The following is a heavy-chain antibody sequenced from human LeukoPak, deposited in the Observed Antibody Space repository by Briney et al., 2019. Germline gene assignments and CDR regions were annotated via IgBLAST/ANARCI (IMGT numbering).Heavy chain of an antibody. CDR3: ARGRQGDP. CDR1: GYSISSGYY. J-gene: IGHJ5*02. V-gene: IGHV4-38-2*02. CDR2: IYHSGST. Sequence: PSETLSLTCTVSGYSISSGYYWGWIRQPPGKGLEWIGSIYHSGSTYYNPSLKSRVTISVDTSKNQFSLKLSSVTAADTAVYYCARGRQGDPWGQGTLVTVSS.